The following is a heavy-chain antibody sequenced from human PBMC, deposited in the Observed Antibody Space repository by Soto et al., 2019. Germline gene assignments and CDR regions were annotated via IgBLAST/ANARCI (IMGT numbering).Heavy chain of an antibody. CDR1: GFTFSSYG. CDR2: IWYDGSNK. CDR3: ARDPIVVVPAAISNYYYGMDV. Sequence: GGSLRLSCAASGFTFSSYGMHWARQAPGKGLEWVAVIWYDGSNKYYADSVKGRFTISRDNSKNTLYLQMNSLRAEDTAVYYCARDPIVVVPAAISNYYYGMDVWGQGTTVTVSS. V-gene: IGHV3-33*01. J-gene: IGHJ6*02. D-gene: IGHD2-2*02.